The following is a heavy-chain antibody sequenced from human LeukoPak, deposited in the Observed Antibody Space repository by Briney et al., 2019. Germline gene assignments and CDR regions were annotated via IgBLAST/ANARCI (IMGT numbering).Heavy chain of an antibody. CDR3: ARGRGYCSSTSCYIGTTYYYYMDV. CDR1: GGSFSGYY. V-gene: IGHV4-34*01. CDR2: INHSGST. J-gene: IGHJ6*03. Sequence: SETLSLTCAVYGGSFSGYYWSWIRQPPGKGLEWIGEINHSGSTNYNPSLKSRVSISVDTSKNQSSLKLSSVTAADTAVYYCARGRGYCSSTSCYIGTTYYYYMDVWGKGTTITVSS. D-gene: IGHD2-2*02.